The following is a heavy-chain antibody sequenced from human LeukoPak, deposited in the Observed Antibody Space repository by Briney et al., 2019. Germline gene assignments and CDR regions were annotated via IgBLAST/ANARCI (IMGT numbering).Heavy chain of an antibody. J-gene: IGHJ5*02. D-gene: IGHD5-12*01. CDR2: IYYSGST. CDR1: GGSISSSSYY. V-gene: IGHV4-39*01. Sequence: SETLSLTCTVSGGSISSSSYYWGWIRQPPEKGLEWIGSIYYSGSTYYNPSLKSRVTIPVDTSKNQFSLKLSSVTAADTAVYYCARHPLRLNWFDPWGQGTLVTVSS. CDR3: ARHPLRLNWFDP.